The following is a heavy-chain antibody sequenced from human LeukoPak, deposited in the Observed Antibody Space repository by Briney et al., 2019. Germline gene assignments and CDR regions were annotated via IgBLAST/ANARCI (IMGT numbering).Heavy chain of an antibody. J-gene: IGHJ6*03. CDR1: GFTFSRYT. CDR3: VRCGYDYGYYYYMDV. V-gene: IGHV3-48*01. D-gene: IGHD5-12*01. Sequence: PGGSPRLSCAASGFTFSRYTLNWVRQAPGKGLEWVSYISSSSNTISYAVSVKGRFTISRDNAKNSLYLQMNSLRAEDTAMYYCVRCGYDYGYYYYMDVWGKGTTVTVSS. CDR2: ISSSSNTI.